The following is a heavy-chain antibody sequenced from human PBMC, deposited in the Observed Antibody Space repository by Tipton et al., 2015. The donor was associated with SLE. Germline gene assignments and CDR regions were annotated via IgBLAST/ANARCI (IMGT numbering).Heavy chain of an antibody. V-gene: IGHV4-30-4*01. CDR3: AREIIAAAGRGAFDI. Sequence: TLSLTCTVSGGSISSGDYYWSWIRQPPGKGLEWIGYIYYSGSTYYNPSLKSRVTISVDTSKNQFSLKLSSVTAADTAVYYCAREIIAAAGRGAFDIWGQGTMVTVTS. CDR1: GGSISSGDYY. D-gene: IGHD6-13*01. CDR2: IYYSGST. J-gene: IGHJ3*02.